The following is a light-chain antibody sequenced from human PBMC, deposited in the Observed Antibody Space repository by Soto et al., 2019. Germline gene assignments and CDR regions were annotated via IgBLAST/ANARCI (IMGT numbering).Light chain of an antibody. V-gene: IGLV2-8*01. J-gene: IGLJ2*01. Sequence: QSALAQPPSASGSPGQSVTISCTGTSSDVGAYNYVSWYQQHPGKAPKLIIYDVNLRPSGVPDRFSGSKSGNTASLTVSGLQAEDEAVYYCNSFAGSAHVVFGGGTKVIVL. CDR3: NSFAGSAHVV. CDR2: DVN. CDR1: SSDVGAYNY.